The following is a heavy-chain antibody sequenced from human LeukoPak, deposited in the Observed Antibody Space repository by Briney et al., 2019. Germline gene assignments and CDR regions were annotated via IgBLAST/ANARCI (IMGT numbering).Heavy chain of an antibody. CDR1: GYTFTSYY. Sequence: ASVKVSCKASGYTFTSYYMHWVRQAPGQGLEWMGIINPSGGSTSYAQKFQGRVTMTRDTSTSTVYVELSSLRSEDTAVYYCARDRELSYGDTLGWAFDIWGQGTMVTVSS. CDR2: INPSGGST. D-gene: IGHD4-17*01. V-gene: IGHV1-46*01. J-gene: IGHJ3*02. CDR3: ARDRELSYGDTLGWAFDI.